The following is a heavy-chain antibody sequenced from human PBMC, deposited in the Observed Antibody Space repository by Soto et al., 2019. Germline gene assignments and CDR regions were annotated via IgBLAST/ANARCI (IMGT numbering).Heavy chain of an antibody. D-gene: IGHD3-3*01. CDR1: GYTFTSYG. V-gene: IGHV1-18*01. Sequence: ASVKVSCKASGYTFTSYGISWVRQAPGQGLEWMGWISAYNGNTNYAQKLQGRVTMTTDTSTSTAYMELRSLRSDDTAVYYCAREEKSIFGVVIPPPYWAQGTLVTVSS. J-gene: IGHJ4*02. CDR3: AREEKSIFGVVIPPPY. CDR2: ISAYNGNT.